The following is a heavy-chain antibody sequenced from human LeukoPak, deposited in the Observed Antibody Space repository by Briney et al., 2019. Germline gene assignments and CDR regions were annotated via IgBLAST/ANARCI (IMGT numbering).Heavy chain of an antibody. CDR1: GGTFSSYA. J-gene: IGHJ4*02. D-gene: IGHD3-10*01. CDR2: IIPIFGTA. V-gene: IGHV1-69*05. Sequence: SVKVSCKASGGTFSSYAISWVRQAPGQGLEWMGGIIPIFGTANYAQKLQGRVTMTTDTSTSTAYMELRSLRSDDTAVYYCARDGDYGSGSYPIDYWGQGTLVTVSS. CDR3: ARDGDYGSGSYPIDY.